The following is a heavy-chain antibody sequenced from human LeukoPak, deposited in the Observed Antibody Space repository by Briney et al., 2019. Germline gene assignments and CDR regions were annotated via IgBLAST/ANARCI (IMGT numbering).Heavy chain of an antibody. V-gene: IGHV3-74*01. CDR3: VSFYETY. D-gene: IGHD2/OR15-2a*01. CDR2: INSDGSWT. CDR1: GNYW. J-gene: IGHJ4*02. Sequence: GGSLRLSCVASGNYWMHWVRQAPGKGLVWVSHINSDGSWTSYADSVKGRFTISKDNAKNTVYLQMNSLRAEDTVVYYCVSFYETYWGRGTLVTVSS.